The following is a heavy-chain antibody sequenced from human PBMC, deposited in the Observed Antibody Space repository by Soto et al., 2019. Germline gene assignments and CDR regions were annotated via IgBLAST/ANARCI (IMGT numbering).Heavy chain of an antibody. CDR2: IIPISGTA. CDR3: ARSQGSSTSLEIYYYYYYGMDV. Sequence: QVQLVQSGAEVKKPGSSVKVSCKASGGTFSSYAISWVRQAPGQGLEWRGGIIPISGTANYAQKFQGRVTITAEESTSTAYMELSSLRSEDTAVYYCARSQGSSTSLEIYYYYYYGMDVWGQGTTVTVSS. J-gene: IGHJ6*02. D-gene: IGHD2-2*01. V-gene: IGHV1-69*01. CDR1: GGTFSSYA.